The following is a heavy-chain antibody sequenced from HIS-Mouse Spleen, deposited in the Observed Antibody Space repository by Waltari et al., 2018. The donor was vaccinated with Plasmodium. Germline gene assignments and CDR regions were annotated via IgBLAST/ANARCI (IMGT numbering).Heavy chain of an antibody. CDR3: ARLRYSYGYFDY. Sequence: QVQLQASGPGLVQPSVTLSLTRTVRGGPLSSYYLTCVRQPPGKGLEWIGYIYYSGSTNYNPSLKSRVTISVDTSKNQFSLKLSSVTAADTAVYYCARLRYSYGYFDYWGQGTLVTVSS. CDR2: IYYSGST. CDR1: GGPLSSYY. D-gene: IGHD5-18*01. V-gene: IGHV4-59*08. J-gene: IGHJ4*02.